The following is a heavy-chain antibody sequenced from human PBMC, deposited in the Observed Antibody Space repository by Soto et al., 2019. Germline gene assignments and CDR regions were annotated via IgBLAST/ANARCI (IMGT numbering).Heavy chain of an antibody. D-gene: IGHD4-17*01. CDR2: IYYSGST. CDR3: ARHSPDYGEGWFDP. Sequence: QLQLQESGPGLVKPSETLSLTCTVSGGSISSSSYYWGWIRQPPGKGLEWIGSIYYSGSTYYNPSLKSRVTISVDTSKNQFSLKLSSVTAADTAVYYCARHSPDYGEGWFDPWGQGTLVTVSS. V-gene: IGHV4-39*01. CDR1: GGSISSSSYY. J-gene: IGHJ5*02.